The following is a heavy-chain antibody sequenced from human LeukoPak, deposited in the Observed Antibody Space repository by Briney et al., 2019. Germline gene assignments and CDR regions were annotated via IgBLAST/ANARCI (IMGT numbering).Heavy chain of an antibody. Sequence: TLSLTCTVSGGSMSSYYWSWIRQPPGKALEWLARIDWDEDKYYSTSLKTRLTISKGTSKDQVVLTMTNMDPVDTATYYCALLRFFDWSLDYWGQGTLVTVSS. D-gene: IGHD3-9*01. J-gene: IGHJ4*02. CDR1: GGSMSSYYW. CDR3: ALLRFFDWSLDY. CDR2: IDWDEDK. V-gene: IGHV2-70*11.